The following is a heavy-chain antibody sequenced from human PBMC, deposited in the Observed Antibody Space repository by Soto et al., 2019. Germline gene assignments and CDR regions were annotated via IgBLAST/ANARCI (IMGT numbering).Heavy chain of an antibody. CDR1: GGSISSGGYS. CDR3: ARDQLEGNWFDP. Sequence: QLQLQESGSGLVRPSQTLSLTCAVSGGSISSGGYSWNWIRQPPGKGLEWIGYIYHSGRTLYNPSLKSRVTISVDKSMNQFSLKITSVTAADTAVYYCARDQLEGNWFDPWGQATLVTVSS. V-gene: IGHV4-30-2*01. J-gene: IGHJ5*02. CDR2: IYHSGRT. D-gene: IGHD1-1*01.